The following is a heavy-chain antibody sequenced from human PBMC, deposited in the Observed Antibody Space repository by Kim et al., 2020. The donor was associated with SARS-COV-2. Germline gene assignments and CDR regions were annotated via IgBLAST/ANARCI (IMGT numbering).Heavy chain of an antibody. V-gene: IGHV3-21*01. CDR1: GFTFSSYS. D-gene: IGHD6-13*01. CDR2: ISSSSSYI. CDR3: ARDPSSYSSSWGWFDY. Sequence: GGSLRLSCAASGFTFSSYSMNWVRQAPGKGLEWVSSISSSSSYIYYADSVKGRFTISRDNAKNSLYLQMNSLRAEDTAVYYCARDPSSYSSSWGWFDYWGQGTLVTVSS. J-gene: IGHJ4*02.